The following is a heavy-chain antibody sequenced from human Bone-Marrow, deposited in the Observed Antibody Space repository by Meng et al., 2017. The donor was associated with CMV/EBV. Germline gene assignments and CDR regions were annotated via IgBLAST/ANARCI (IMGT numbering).Heavy chain of an antibody. D-gene: IGHD6-6*01. CDR3: ARDQGSSSAAYGMEV. J-gene: IGHJ6*01. CDR2: INPNSGGT. CDR1: GYTFTGYY. Sequence: ASVNVSCKASGYTFTGYYMHWVRQAPGQGLEWMGWINPNSGGTNYAQKFQGRVTMTRDTSISTAYMELSRLRSDDTAVYYCARDQGSSSAAYGMEVWGQGTTVTVSS. V-gene: IGHV1-2*02.